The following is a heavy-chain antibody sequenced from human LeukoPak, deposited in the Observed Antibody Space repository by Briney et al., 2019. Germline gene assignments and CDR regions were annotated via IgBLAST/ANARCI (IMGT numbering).Heavy chain of an antibody. CDR2: IYHSGST. Sequence: SETLSLTCAVSGYSIRIGYYWGWLRQPPGKGLEWIGNIYHSGSTNYNPSLKSRVTMSVDTSKNQFSLRLSSVTAADTAVYYCAREGYSSGWYKTDYWGQGTLVTVSS. J-gene: IGHJ4*02. V-gene: IGHV4-38-2*02. CDR3: AREGYSSGWYKTDY. D-gene: IGHD6-19*01. CDR1: GYSIRIGYY.